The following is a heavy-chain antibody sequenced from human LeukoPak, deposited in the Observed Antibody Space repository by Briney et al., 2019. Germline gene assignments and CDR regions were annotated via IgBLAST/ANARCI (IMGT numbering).Heavy chain of an antibody. CDR2: IYYSGST. V-gene: IGHV4-39*01. CDR1: GGSISSSSYY. J-gene: IGHJ4*02. D-gene: IGHD3-10*02. CDR3: ARHVPVAPRNFDY. Sequence: SETLSLTCTVSGGSISSSSYYWGWIRQPPGKRLEWIGSIYYSGSTYYNPSLKSRVTISVDTSKNQFSLKLSSVTAADTAVYYCARHVPVAPRNFDYWGQGTLVTVSS.